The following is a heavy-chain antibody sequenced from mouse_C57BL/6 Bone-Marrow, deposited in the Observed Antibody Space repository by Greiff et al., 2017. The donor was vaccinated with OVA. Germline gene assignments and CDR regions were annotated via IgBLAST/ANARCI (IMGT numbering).Heavy chain of an antibody. Sequence: DVQLVESGGGLVQPGGSLKLSCAASGFTFSDYGMAWVRQAPRKGPEWVAFISNLAYSIYYADTVTGRFTFSRENAKNTLYLEMSSLRSEDTAMYYCARLDYDANYFDYWGQGTTLTVSS. CDR1: GFTFSDYG. CDR3: ARLDYDANYFDY. CDR2: ISNLAYSI. V-gene: IGHV5-15*01. J-gene: IGHJ2*01. D-gene: IGHD2-4*01.